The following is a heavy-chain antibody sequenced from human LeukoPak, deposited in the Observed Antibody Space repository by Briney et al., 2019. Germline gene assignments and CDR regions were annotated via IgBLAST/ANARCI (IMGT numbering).Heavy chain of an antibody. Sequence: GGSLRLSCAASGFTFSSYAMSWVRQAPGKGLEWVSSISSSSSYIYYADSVKGRFTISRDNAENSLYLQMNSLRAEDTALYYCARKRPNYFDYWGQGTLVTVSS. V-gene: IGHV3-21*06. CDR3: ARKRPNYFDY. J-gene: IGHJ4*02. CDR1: GFTFSSYA. CDR2: ISSSSSYI.